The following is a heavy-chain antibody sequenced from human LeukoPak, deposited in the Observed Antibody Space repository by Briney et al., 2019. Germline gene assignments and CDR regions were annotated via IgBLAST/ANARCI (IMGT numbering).Heavy chain of an antibody. CDR2: VRISDET. CDR1: GFTFSNYA. CDR3: AKGTGDAGYYFDY. D-gene: IGHD7-27*01. V-gene: IGHV3-23*01. J-gene: IGHJ4*02. Sequence: GGSLRLSCAASGFTFSNYAMNWVRQAPGKGLEGVSGVRISDETYYADAVKGRFTISRDNYENTLYLHMSGLRAEDTAVYYCAKGTGDAGYYFDYWGQGTLVTVSS.